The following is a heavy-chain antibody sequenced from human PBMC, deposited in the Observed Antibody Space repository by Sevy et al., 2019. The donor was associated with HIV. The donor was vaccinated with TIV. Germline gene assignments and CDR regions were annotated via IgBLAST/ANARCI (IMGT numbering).Heavy chain of an antibody. CDR2: ISYDGSNK. CDR1: GFTFSSYG. Sequence: GGSLRLSCAASGFTFSSYGMHWVRQAPGKGLEWVAVISYDGSNKYYADSVKGRFTISRDNSKKRRYLQMNSLGAEDTAVYYCAKEGPATQYYFDYWGQGTLVTVSS. V-gene: IGHV3-30*18. CDR3: AKEGPATQYYFDY. J-gene: IGHJ4*02.